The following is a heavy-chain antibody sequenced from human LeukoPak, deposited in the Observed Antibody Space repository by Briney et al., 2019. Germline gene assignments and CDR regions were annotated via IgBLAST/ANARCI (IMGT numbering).Heavy chain of an antibody. CDR2: XYYSGST. V-gene: IGHV4-59*08. D-gene: IGHD3-10*01. Sequence: PSETLXLTCTVSGGSISNYXXXXXXQPXGKXXXXXXXXYYSGSTNYXPSLKSRXXXXXXTSKNQFSLKLSSVTAAXTAAYYCARQGLGEYYYVSGTFDYWGQGTLVTVSS. CDR1: GGSISNYX. J-gene: IGHJ4*02. CDR3: ARQGLGEYYYVSGTFDY.